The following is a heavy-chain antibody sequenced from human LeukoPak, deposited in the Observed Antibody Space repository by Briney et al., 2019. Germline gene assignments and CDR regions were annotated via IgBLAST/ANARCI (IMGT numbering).Heavy chain of an antibody. J-gene: IGHJ4*02. CDR2: IGGGSGST. D-gene: IGHD3-22*01. Sequence: ASVKVSCKASGGTFSSYAMSWVRQAPGKGLEWVSAIGGGSGSTYYADFVKGRLAISRDNSKNTLDLQMNSLRAEDTAVYYCAKELYYQDSSGSFDYWGQGTLATVSS. V-gene: IGHV3-23*01. CDR1: GGTFSSYA. CDR3: AKELYYQDSSGSFDY.